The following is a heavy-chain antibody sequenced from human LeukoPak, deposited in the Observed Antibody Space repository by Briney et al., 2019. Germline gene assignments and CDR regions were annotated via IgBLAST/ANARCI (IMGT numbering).Heavy chain of an antibody. Sequence: GGSLRLSCAASGFTFSSYWMYWVRQAPGKGLVWVSRINSDGKTTNYADSVKGRFTISRDNSKNTLYLQMNSLRAEDTAVYYCARDWELGPWFDPGGQGTLVTVS. V-gene: IGHV3-74*01. CDR3: ARDWELGPWFDP. J-gene: IGHJ5*02. CDR2: INSDGKTT. CDR1: GFTFSSYW. D-gene: IGHD1-26*01.